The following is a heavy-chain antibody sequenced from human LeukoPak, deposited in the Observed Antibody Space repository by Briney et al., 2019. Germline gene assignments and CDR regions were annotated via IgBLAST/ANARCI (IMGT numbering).Heavy chain of an antibody. CDR1: GFTFDYSA. D-gene: IGHD3-22*01. CDR2: INTGDIT. CDR3: VKGGFTYYDD. V-gene: IGHV3-23*01. J-gene: IGHJ4*02. Sequence: PGGSLRLSCAASGFTFDYSAMTWGRQAPEKGLEWVSTINTGDITFYANSVKGRFTISRDNSKNALFLQMNSLRAEDTAIYYCVKGGFTYYDDWGQGTLVTVSS.